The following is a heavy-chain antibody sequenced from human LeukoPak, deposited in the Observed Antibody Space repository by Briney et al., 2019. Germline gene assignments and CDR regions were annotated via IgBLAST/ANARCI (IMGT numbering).Heavy chain of an antibody. CDR1: GGSISSSSYY. CDR2: IYYSGST. D-gene: IGHD5-24*01. Sequence: SETLSLTCTVSGGSISSSSYYWGWIRQPPGKGLEWIGSIYYSGSTYYNPSLKSRVTISVDTSKNQFSLKLSSVTAADTAVYYCARLSGWLQFDPFDYWGQGTLVTVSS. J-gene: IGHJ4*02. V-gene: IGHV4-39*01. CDR3: ARLSGWLQFDPFDY.